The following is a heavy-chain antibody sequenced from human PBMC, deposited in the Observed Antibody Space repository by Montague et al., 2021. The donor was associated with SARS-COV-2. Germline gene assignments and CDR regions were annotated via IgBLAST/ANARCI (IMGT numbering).Heavy chain of an antibody. Sequence: SETLSLTCAVYGGSFSDYYWTWIRQSPGKGLEWIGEINHSGSSNYNPSLKSRISMSVDTPKSQFSLNLTSVTAADTAVYYCARHYGSSLDSWGQGILVAVSS. CDR3: ARHYGSSLDS. J-gene: IGHJ4*02. CDR2: INHSGSS. CDR1: GGSFSDYY. D-gene: IGHD4-17*01. V-gene: IGHV4-34*01.